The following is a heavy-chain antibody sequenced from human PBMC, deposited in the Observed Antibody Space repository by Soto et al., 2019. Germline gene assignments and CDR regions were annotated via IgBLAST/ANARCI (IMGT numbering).Heavy chain of an antibody. Sequence: QVQLVQSGAEVKKPGASVKVSCKASGYTFASYAMHWVRQAPGQRLEWMGWINAGNGNTKYSQKFQGRVTITRDTSASTAYMELSSLRSEDTAVYYCARGVGSGLSDYWGQGTLVTVSS. D-gene: IGHD1-26*01. J-gene: IGHJ4*02. CDR1: GYTFASYA. V-gene: IGHV1-3*01. CDR2: INAGNGNT. CDR3: ARGVGSGLSDY.